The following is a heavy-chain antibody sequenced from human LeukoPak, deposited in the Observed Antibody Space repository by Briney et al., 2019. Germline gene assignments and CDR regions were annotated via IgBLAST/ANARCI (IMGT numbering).Heavy chain of an antibody. CDR3: ARKRCTGDCYLFDP. V-gene: IGHV1-18*01. Sequence: GASVKVSCKASGYTFSTYGLMWVRQAPGQGLEWMGWINTNNGNTNYAQKFQGRVTMTTDTFTSTGYMELRSLRSDDTAVYYCARKRCTGDCYLFDPWGQGTLVTVSS. J-gene: IGHJ5*02. CDR1: GYTFSTYG. CDR2: INTNNGNT. D-gene: IGHD2-21*02.